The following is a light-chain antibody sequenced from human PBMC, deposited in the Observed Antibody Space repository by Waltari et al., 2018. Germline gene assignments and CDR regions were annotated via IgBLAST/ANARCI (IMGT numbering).Light chain of an antibody. CDR1: SRDVGGYNY. CDR3: SSYTSSYTYV. CDR2: DVS. J-gene: IGLJ1*01. Sequence: QSALTQPASVSGSPGQSITIPCTGTSRDVGGYNYVPWYQQHPGKAPKFMIYDVSNRPSGVSNRFSGSKSGNTASLTISGLQAEDEADYYCSSYTSSYTYVFGTGTKVTVL. V-gene: IGLV2-14*03.